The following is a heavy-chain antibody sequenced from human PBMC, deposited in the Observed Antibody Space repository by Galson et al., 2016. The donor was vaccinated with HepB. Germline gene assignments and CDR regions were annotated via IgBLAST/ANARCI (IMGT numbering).Heavy chain of an antibody. CDR3: AKDISALVLPAAIDY. CDR2: ISGSGGST. CDR1: GFTFTNYA. D-gene: IGHD2-2*02. V-gene: IGHV3-23*01. J-gene: IGHJ4*02. Sequence: SLRLSCAASGFTFTNYALNWVRQAPGKGLEWVSGISGSGGSTYYADSVKGRFTISRDQSNNPLHLQMNSLRAEDTAIYCCAKDISALVLPAAIDYWGQGTLVTVSS.